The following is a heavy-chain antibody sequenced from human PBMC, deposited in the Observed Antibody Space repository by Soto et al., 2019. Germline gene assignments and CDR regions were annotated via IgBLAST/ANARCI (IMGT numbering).Heavy chain of an antibody. Sequence: GASLKISCKGSGYSFTSYWIGWVRQMPGKGLEWMGITYPGDSDTRYSPSFQGQVTISADKSISTAYLQWSSPKASDTAMYYCARRGGGWGGYDGGGMDVWGQGTTVTVSS. D-gene: IGHD5-12*01. J-gene: IGHJ6*02. CDR3: ARRGGGWGGYDGGGMDV. V-gene: IGHV5-51*01. CDR2: TYPGDSDT. CDR1: GYSFTSYW.